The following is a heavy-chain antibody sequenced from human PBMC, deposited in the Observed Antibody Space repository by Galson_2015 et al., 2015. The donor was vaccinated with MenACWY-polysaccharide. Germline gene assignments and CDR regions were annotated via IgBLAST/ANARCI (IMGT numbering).Heavy chain of an antibody. Sequence: SETLSLTCTVSGDSISTYYWNWIRQPPGKGLEWVGYIYYTGNTNYNPSFNSRVTISLDTSQNQYSLKLKSVTAADTAVYYCARGRGQLPLQFDYWGQGVLVTVSS. J-gene: IGHJ4*02. CDR1: GDSISTYY. D-gene: IGHD1-1*01. V-gene: IGHV4-59*01. CDR2: IYYTGNT. CDR3: ARGRGQLPLQFDY.